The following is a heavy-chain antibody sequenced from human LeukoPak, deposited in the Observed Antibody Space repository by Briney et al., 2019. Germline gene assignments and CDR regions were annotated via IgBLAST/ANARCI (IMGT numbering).Heavy chain of an antibody. CDR2: IWSDGSNK. V-gene: IGHV3-33*08. CDR3: ARVWTENTYGFDI. J-gene: IGHJ3*02. CDR1: GFTFSSYS. D-gene: IGHD1-1*01. Sequence: SGGSLRLACAASGFTFSSYSMNWVRQAPGKGLEWVALIWSDGSNKYYADSVKGRFTISRDNSKNSLYLQMNSLRAEDTAMYHCARVWTENTYGFDIRGQGTMVTVSS.